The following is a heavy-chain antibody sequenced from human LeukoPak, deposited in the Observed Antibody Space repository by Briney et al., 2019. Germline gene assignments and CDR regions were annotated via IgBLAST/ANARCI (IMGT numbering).Heavy chain of an antibody. D-gene: IGHD4-17*01. CDR2: ISAYNGNT. Sequence: ASVKVSCKASGYTFTSYGISWVRQAPGQGLEWMGWISAYNGNTNYAQKLQGRVTMTTDTSTSTAYMELRSLRSDDTAVYYCARARATVTTPDAFDIWGQGTMVTVSP. CDR1: GYTFTSYG. J-gene: IGHJ3*02. V-gene: IGHV1-18*01. CDR3: ARARATVTTPDAFDI.